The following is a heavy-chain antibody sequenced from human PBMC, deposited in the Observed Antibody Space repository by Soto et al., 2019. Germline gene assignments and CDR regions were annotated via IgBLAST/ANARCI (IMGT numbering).Heavy chain of an antibody. J-gene: IGHJ5*02. V-gene: IGHV1-18*01. Sequence: ASVKVSCKTSGYTFSNYGITWVRQAPGQPLEWLGWISLYSDGTSYAQKFRGRVSMTTDTSTTTAYMELRSLRSDDTAVYYCARVVPGAEAWFGPWGQGTLVTVSS. CDR3: ARVVPGAEAWFGP. CDR1: GYTFSNYG. CDR2: ISLYSDGT.